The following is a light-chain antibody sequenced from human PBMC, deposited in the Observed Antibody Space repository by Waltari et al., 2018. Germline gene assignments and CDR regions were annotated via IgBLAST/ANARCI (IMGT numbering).Light chain of an antibody. CDR3: QQSYSTFWT. J-gene: IGKJ1*01. CDR1: QSISSY. Sequence: DIQMTQSPSSLSASVGDRVTITCRASQSISSYLNCYQRKPGKAPNLRIYAASSLQSGVPSRFSGSGSGTDFTLTISSLQPEDFATYYCQQSYSTFWTFGQGTKVEIK. V-gene: IGKV1-39*01. CDR2: AAS.